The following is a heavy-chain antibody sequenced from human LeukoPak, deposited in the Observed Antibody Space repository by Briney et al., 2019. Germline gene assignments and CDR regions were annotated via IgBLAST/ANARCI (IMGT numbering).Heavy chain of an antibody. CDR2: IYTSGST. V-gene: IGHV4-4*07. CDR1: GGSISSYY. J-gene: IGHJ4*02. CDR3: ARDHEGGGIIITSSSTYFDY. D-gene: IGHD3-10*01. Sequence: PSETLSLTCTVSGGSISSYYWSWIRQPAGKGLEWIGRIYTSGSTNNNPYLKRRVTMPVDTSKNQFSLNLSSVTAADTTVYYCARDHEGGGIIITSSSTYFDYWGQGTLVTVSS.